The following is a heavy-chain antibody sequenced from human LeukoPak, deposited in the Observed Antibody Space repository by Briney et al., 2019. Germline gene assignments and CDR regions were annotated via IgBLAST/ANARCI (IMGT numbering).Heavy chain of an antibody. V-gene: IGHV4-34*01. Sequence: SETLSLTCAVYGGSFSGYYWSWIRQPPGKGLEWIGEINHSGSTNYNPSLKSRVTISVDTSKNQFSLKLSSVTAADTAVYYCARDRSFYYDSSGYSLTIAEYFQHWGQGTLVTVSS. CDR2: INHSGST. CDR3: ARDRSFYYDSSGYSLTIAEYFQH. CDR1: GGSFSGYY. J-gene: IGHJ1*01. D-gene: IGHD3-22*01.